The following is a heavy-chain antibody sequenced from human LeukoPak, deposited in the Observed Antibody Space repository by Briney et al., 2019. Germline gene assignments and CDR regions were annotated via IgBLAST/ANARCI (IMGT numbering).Heavy chain of an antibody. V-gene: IGHV4-59*08. Sequence: SETLSLTCTVSGGSINSYYWSWIRQSPGKGLEWIGYIYYSGSTNYNPSLRSRVTLSVDTSKNQFSLKLSSVTAADTAVYYCARSFTPYYRPDCWGPGTLVTVSS. CDR3: ARSFTPYYRPDC. D-gene: IGHD3-22*01. J-gene: IGHJ4*02. CDR1: GGSINSYY. CDR2: IYYSGST.